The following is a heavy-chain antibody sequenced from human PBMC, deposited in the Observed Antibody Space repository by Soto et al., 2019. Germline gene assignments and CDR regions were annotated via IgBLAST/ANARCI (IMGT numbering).Heavy chain of an antibody. CDR3: ARGTATVTRESTNQYYYYYYMDV. J-gene: IGHJ6*03. CDR2: INAGNGNT. Sequence: GASVKVSCKASGYTFTSYAMHWVRQAPGQRLEWMGWINAGNGNTKYSQKFQGRVTITRDTSASTAYMELSSLRSEDTAVYYCARGTATVTRESTNQYYYYYYMDVWGKGTTVTVSS. CDR1: GYTFTSYA. D-gene: IGHD4-17*01. V-gene: IGHV1-3*01.